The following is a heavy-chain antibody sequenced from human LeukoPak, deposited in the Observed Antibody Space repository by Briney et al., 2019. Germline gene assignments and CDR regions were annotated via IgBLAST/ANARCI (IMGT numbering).Heavy chain of an antibody. Sequence: PSETLSLTCTVSGGSISSYYWSWLRQPPGKGLEWIGYIYYSGSTNYNPSLKSRVTISVDTSKNQFSLKLSSVTAADTAVYYCARSPKSSGWYRVDYWGQGTLVTVSS. CDR2: IYYSGST. CDR1: GGSISSYY. V-gene: IGHV4-59*08. D-gene: IGHD6-19*01. CDR3: ARSPKSSGWYRVDY. J-gene: IGHJ4*02.